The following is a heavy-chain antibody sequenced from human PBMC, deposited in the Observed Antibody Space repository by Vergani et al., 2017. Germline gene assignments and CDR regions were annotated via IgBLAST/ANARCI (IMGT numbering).Heavy chain of an antibody. CDR2: IWYDGSNK. CDR1: GFTFSSYG. D-gene: IGHD2-2*01. Sequence: VQLVESGGGLVQPGGSLRLSCAASGFTFSSYGMHWVRQAPGKGLEWVAVIWYDGSNKYYADSVKGRFTISRDNSKNTLYLQMNSLRAEDTAVYYCARDGLGYCSSTSCISYNWFDPWGQGTLVTVSS. CDR3: ARDGLGYCSSTSCISYNWFDP. J-gene: IGHJ5*02. V-gene: IGHV3-33*01.